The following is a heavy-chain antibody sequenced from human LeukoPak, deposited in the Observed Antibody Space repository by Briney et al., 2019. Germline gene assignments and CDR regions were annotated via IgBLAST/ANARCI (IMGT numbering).Heavy chain of an antibody. J-gene: IGHJ4*02. CDR2: IYHSGST. CDR3: ASLGYYFDY. D-gene: IGHD2-2*03. V-gene: IGHV4-59*12. Sequence: SETLSLTCTVSGGSISSYYWSWIRQPPGKGLEWIGSIYHSGSTYYNPSLKSRVTISVDTSKNQFSLKLSSVTAADTAVYYCASLGYYFDYWGQGTLVTVSS. CDR1: GGSISSYY.